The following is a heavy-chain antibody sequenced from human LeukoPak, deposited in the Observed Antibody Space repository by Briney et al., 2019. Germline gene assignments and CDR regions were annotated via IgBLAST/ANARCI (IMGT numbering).Heavy chain of an antibody. V-gene: IGHV1-2*02. CDR2: INPNSGGT. D-gene: IGHD3-22*01. CDR1: GYTFTGYY. CDR3: ASLPYYYDSSGYRDAFDI. J-gene: IGHJ3*02. Sequence: ASVKVSCKAPGYTFTGYYMHWVRQAPGQGLEWMGWINPNSGGTNYAQKFQGRVTMTRDTSISTAYMELSRLRSDDTAVYYCASLPYYYDSSGYRDAFDIWGQGTMVTVSS.